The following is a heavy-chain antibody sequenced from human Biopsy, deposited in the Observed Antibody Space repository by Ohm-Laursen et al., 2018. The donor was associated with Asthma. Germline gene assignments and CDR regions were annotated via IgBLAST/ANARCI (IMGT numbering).Heavy chain of an antibody. J-gene: IGHJ4*02. CDR1: GGSISSFY. CDR2: VYWTGST. CDR3: VRAVRNEQWLAPFDY. D-gene: IGHD6-19*01. Sequence: SDTLSLTCSVYGGSISSFYWSWIRQSPEKGLEWMGHVYWTGSTNYNPPLKSRITMSVDTSKNRMFLELTSVTAADTAIYYCVRAVRNEQWLAPFDYWGQGKPVTVSS. V-gene: IGHV4-59*07.